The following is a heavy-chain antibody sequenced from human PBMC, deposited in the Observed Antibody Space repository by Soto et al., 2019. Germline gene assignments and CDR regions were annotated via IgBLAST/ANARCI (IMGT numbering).Heavy chain of an antibody. CDR1: DDCICRGGYY. Sequence: SETLSVTCTVADDCICRGGYYWSWIRQHPGKGLEWIGYIYYSGTTYYNPSLKSRVTISVDTSKNQFSLKLTSVTAADTAVYYCARDPAPWGQGTLVTVSS. CDR2: IYYSGTT. J-gene: IGHJ5*02. V-gene: IGHV4-31*03. CDR3: ARDPAP.